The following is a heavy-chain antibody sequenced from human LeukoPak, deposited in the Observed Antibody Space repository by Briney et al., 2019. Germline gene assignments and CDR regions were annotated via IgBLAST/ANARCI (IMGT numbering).Heavy chain of an antibody. CDR1: GYTLTELS. Sequence: ASVKVSCKVSGYTLTELSMHWVRQAPGKGLEWMGGFDPEDGETIYAQKFQGRVTITADKSTNTAYMELTSLTSEDTAVYFCARHSSRGHYYDFDSWGQGTLVTVSS. D-gene: IGHD3-22*01. V-gene: IGHV1-24*01. CDR2: FDPEDGET. CDR3: ARHSSRGHYYDFDS. J-gene: IGHJ4*02.